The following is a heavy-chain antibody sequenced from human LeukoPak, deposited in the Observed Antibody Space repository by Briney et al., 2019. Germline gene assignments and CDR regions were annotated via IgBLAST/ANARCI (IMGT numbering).Heavy chain of an antibody. CDR2: ISAYNGNT. D-gene: IGHD1-1*01. V-gene: IGHV1-18*01. CDR3: ARRTTGTTGGVFDY. CDR1: GGTFSSYA. J-gene: IGHJ4*02. Sequence: GASVKVSCKASGGTFSSYAISWVRQAPGQGVEWMGWISAYNGNTNYAQKLQGRVTMTTDTSTSTAYMELRSLRSDDTAVYYCARRTTGTTGGVFDYWGQGTLVTVSS.